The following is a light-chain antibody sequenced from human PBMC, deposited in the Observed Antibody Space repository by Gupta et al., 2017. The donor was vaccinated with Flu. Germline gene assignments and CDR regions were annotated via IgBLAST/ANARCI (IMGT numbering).Light chain of an antibody. CDR1: SSDVGAYNY. CDR3: SSYTSSSNV. CDR2: DVS. Sequence: QSITSSCTGTSSDVGAYNYVSWYQQHPGKDPKLIIYDVSNRPSGVSDRFSGSKSGNTASLTISGLQAEDEADYYCSSYTSSSNVFGTGTKVTVL. J-gene: IGLJ1*01. V-gene: IGLV2-14*04.